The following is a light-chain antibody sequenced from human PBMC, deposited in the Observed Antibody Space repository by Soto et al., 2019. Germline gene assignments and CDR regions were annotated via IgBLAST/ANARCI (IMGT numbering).Light chain of an antibody. J-gene: IGLJ1*01. V-gene: IGLV2-8*01. CDR1: SSDVGGYNY. CDR3: SSYAGSSNV. CDR2: EVN. Sequence: QSALTQPPSASGSPGQSVAISCTGTSSDVGGYNYVSWYQQHPGKAPKLMIYEVNKRPSGVPDRFSGAKSVNTASLTASGLQAEDEADYYCSSYAGSSNVFGTGTKLTLL.